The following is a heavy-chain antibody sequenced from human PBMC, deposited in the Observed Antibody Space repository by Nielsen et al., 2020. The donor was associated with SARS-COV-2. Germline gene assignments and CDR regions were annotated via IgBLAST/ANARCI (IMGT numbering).Heavy chain of an antibody. CDR1: GFTFSSYS. J-gene: IGHJ6*02. V-gene: IGHV3-48*02. CDR2: ISSSSSTI. Sequence: GESLKISCAASGFTFSSYSMNWVRQAPGKGLEWVSYISSSSSTIYYADSVKGRFTISRDNAKNSLYLQMNSLRDEDTAVYYCAREGWATVTKYGMDVWGQGTTVTVSS. D-gene: IGHD4-11*01. CDR3: AREGWATVTKYGMDV.